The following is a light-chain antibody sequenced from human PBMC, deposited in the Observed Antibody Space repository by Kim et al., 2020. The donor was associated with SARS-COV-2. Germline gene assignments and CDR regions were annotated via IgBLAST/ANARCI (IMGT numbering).Light chain of an antibody. CDR1: QGIGSS. J-gene: IGKJ2*01. V-gene: IGKV1-9*01. CDR3: QQTYST. CDR2: TAS. Sequence: DIQLSQSPSFLSASVGERVTITCRASQGIGSSLAWYQQKPGIAPRLIIYTASTLQGGVPSRFSGGGSETEFTLTISSLQPEDSATYYCQQTYSTFGQGTKLEI.